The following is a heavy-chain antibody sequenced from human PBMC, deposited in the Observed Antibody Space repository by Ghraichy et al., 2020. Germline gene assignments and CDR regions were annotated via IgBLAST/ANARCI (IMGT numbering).Heavy chain of an antibody. CDR2: IYYSGST. J-gene: IGHJ2*01. V-gene: IGHV4-30-4*01. Sequence: SETLSLTCTVSGGSISSGDYYWSWIRQPPGKGLEWIGYIYYSGSTYYNPSLKSRVTISVDTSKNQFSLKLSSVTAADTAVYYCARGILAVTTYDWYFDLWGRGTLVTVSS. D-gene: IGHD4-17*01. CDR1: GGSISSGDYY. CDR3: ARGILAVTTYDWYFDL.